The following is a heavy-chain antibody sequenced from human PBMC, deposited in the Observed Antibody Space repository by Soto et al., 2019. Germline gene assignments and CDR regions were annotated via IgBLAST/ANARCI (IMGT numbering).Heavy chain of an antibody. Sequence: CKGFGYKFTNYCICWVRQKPGKGLEWMGIFYPGDSDTRYSPSFQGQVTISADKSISTAYLQWSSLKASDTAIYYCALSSIAAAGFDYWGQGALVTVSS. J-gene: IGHJ4*02. V-gene: IGHV5-51*01. CDR3: ALSSIAAAGFDY. CDR2: FYPGDSDT. D-gene: IGHD6-13*01. CDR1: GYKFTNYC.